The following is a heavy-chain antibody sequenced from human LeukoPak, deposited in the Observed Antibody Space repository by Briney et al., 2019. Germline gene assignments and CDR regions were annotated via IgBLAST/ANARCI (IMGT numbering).Heavy chain of an antibody. V-gene: IGHV3-48*02. CDR1: GVTFSAYP. CDR2: ISSSGKTI. CDR3: AREGPVVRGSEVDY. Sequence: PGGSMRLSCAASGVTFSAYPMNWVRQAPGKGLEWVSDISSSGKTIYYADSVKGRFAISRDNAKNSLYLQLNSLRDEDTAVYYCAREGPVVRGSEVDYWGQGTLVTVSS. J-gene: IGHJ4*02. D-gene: IGHD4-23*01.